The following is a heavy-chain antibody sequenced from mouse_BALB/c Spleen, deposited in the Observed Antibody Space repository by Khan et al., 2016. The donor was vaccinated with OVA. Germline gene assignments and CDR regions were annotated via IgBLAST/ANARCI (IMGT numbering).Heavy chain of an antibody. CDR2: VDPFSGGT. D-gene: IGHD2-2*01. CDR3: TRHGYVAWFTY. V-gene: IGHV1S135*01. CDR1: GYSFTSYY. Sequence: EVQLQQSGPELMKPGASVKISCKASGYSFTSYYLHWVMQSHGESLEWIGYVDPFSGGTTYNQKFKGKATLTVDKSSSTAYMHLSNLTLEDSAVYYCTRHGYVAWFTYWGQGTLVTVSA. J-gene: IGHJ3*01.